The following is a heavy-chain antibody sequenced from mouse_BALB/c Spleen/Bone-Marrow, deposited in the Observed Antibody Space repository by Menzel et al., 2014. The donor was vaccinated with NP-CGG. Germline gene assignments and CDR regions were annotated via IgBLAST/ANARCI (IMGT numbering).Heavy chain of an antibody. D-gene: IGHD3-2*01. CDR1: GYTFTSYW. Sequence: VQLQQSGAELVKPGASVKMSCKASGYTFTSYWMHWVKQRPGQGLEWIGVIDPSDSYTSYNQKFKGKATLTVDTSSSTAYMQLSSLTSEESAVYFCTRQTARATSLDYWGQGTTLTVSS. CDR2: IDPSDSYT. V-gene: IGHV1S127*01. CDR3: TRQTARATSLDY. J-gene: IGHJ2*01.